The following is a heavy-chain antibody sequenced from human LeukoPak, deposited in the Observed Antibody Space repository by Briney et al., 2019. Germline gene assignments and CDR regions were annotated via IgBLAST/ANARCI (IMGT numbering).Heavy chain of an antibody. CDR1: GGTFSSYA. J-gene: IGHJ4*02. CDR2: IIPIFGTA. CDR3: ARERAYYYDSSGYQAQYFDY. Sequence: ASVKVSCKASGGTFSSYAISWVRQAPGQGLEWMGRIIPIFGTANYAQKFQGRVTITTDESTSTAYMELSSLRSEDTAVYYCARERAYYYDSSGYQAQYFDYWGQGTLVTVSS. D-gene: IGHD3-22*01. V-gene: IGHV1-69*05.